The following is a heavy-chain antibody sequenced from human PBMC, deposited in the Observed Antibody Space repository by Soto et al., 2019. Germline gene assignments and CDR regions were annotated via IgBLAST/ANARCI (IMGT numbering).Heavy chain of an antibody. CDR3: ARVPQWCMHCLDV. CDR1: GFTFSIHN. V-gene: IGHV3-21*01. D-gene: IGHD2-8*01. CDR2: ISSSSSYI. J-gene: IGHJ6*01. Sequence: EVQLVESGGGLVKPGGSLRLACAGSGFTFSIHNINWVRQAPGKGLEWVSSISSSSSYIYYADSVKGRFTISRDNAKNSLYLQMNSLRAEDTAVYFCARVPQWCMHCLDVW.